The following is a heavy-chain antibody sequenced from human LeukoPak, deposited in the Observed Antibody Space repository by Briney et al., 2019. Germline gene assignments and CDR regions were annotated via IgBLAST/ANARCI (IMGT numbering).Heavy chain of an antibody. CDR3: AKDAEIQLWLKCFDY. V-gene: IGHV3-21*04. CDR1: GFTFSSYS. D-gene: IGHD5-18*01. CDR2: ISSSSSYI. J-gene: IGHJ4*02. Sequence: PGGSLRLSCAASGFTFSSYSMNWVRQAPGKGLEWVSSISSSSSYIYYADSVKGRFTISRDNAKNSLYLQMNSLRAEDTAVYYCAKDAEIQLWLKCFDYWGQGTLVTVSS.